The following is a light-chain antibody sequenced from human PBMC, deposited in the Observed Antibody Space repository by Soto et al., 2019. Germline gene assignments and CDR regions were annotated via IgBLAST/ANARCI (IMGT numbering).Light chain of an antibody. J-gene: IGKJ1*01. Sequence: DIQMTQSPSSLSASVGDRVTITCRASQSISRYLNWYQQKPGKAPKHLIYTASSLQYGVPSRFSGSGSGTDFTLTISSLQPEDFATYYCQQSYSTPTFGQGTKVEIK. CDR3: QQSYSTPT. V-gene: IGKV1-39*01. CDR1: QSISRY. CDR2: TAS.